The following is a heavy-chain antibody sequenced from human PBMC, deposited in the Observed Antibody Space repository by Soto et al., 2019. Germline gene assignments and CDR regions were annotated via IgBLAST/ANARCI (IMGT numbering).Heavy chain of an antibody. Sequence: VSVKLSCKASGYTFTSYGISLVRQAPGQGLEWMGWISAYNGNTNYAQKLQGRVTMTTDTSTSTAYMELRSLRSDDTAVYYCAIDILTGYYYYMDVWGKGTTVTVSS. CDR2: ISAYNGNT. D-gene: IGHD3-9*01. CDR1: GYTFTSYG. J-gene: IGHJ6*03. CDR3: AIDILTGYYYYMDV. V-gene: IGHV1-18*01.